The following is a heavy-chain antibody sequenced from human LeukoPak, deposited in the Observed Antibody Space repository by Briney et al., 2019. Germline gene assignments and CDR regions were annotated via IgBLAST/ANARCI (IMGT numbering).Heavy chain of an antibody. V-gene: IGHV3-15*01. CDR2: IKGKGEGGTI. CDR1: GFTFKNAW. CDR3: TTDPRY. J-gene: IGHJ4*02. Sequence: PGGSLRLSCAASGFTFKNAWMSWVRQAPGKGPEWVARIKGKGEGGTIDYAASVRGRFTISRDDSRDAVYLQMNSLIVDDSAVYYCTTDPRYWGQGTLVTVSS.